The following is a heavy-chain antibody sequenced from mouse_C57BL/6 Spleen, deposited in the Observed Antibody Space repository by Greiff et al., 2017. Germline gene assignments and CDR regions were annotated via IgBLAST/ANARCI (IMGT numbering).Heavy chain of an antibody. CDR1: GYTFTSYW. CDR2: IYPSDSET. D-gene: IGHD1-1*01. Sequence: QDQLQQPGAELVRPGSSVKLSCKASGYTFTSYWMDWVKQRPGQGLEWIGNIYPSDSETHYNQKFKDKATLTVDKSSSTAYMQLSSLTSEDSAVYYCARTYYYGSSYGEDYWGQGTTLTVSS. J-gene: IGHJ2*01. V-gene: IGHV1-61*01. CDR3: ARTYYYGSSYGEDY.